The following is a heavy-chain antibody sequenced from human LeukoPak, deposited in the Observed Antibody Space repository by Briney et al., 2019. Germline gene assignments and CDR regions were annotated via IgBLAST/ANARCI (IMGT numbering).Heavy chain of an antibody. CDR1: GFTVSSNY. CDR3: ARLDFWSGYTFDY. Sequence: GGSLRLSCAASGFTVSSNYMSWVRQAPGKGLEWVSVIYSGGSTYYADSVKGRFTISRDNSKNTLYLQMNSLRAEDAAVYYCARLDFWSGYTFDYWGQGTLVTVSS. V-gene: IGHV3-53*01. J-gene: IGHJ4*02. CDR2: IYSGGST. D-gene: IGHD3-3*01.